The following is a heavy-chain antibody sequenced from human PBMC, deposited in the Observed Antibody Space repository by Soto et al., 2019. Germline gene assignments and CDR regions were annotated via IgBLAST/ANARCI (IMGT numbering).Heavy chain of an antibody. J-gene: IGHJ6*03. V-gene: IGHV3-23*01. CDR2: ISGSGGST. CDR1: GFTFSSYA. Sequence: EVQLLESGGGLVQPGGSLRLSCAASGFTFSSYAMSWVRQAPGKGLEWVSAISGSGGSTYYEDSVKGRFTISRDNSKNTLYMQMNRLRAEDTAVSYCAKDDYGDYYYYMDVWGKGTTVTVSS. CDR3: AKDDYGDYYYYMDV. D-gene: IGHD4-17*01.